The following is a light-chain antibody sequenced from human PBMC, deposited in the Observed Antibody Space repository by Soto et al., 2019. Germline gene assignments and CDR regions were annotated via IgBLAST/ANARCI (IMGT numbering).Light chain of an antibody. J-gene: IGKJ4*01. V-gene: IGKV1-9*01. CDR2: AAS. CDR1: QAISSS. CDR3: QQYATYPLT. Sequence: DIQLTQSPSFLSASVGDRVTITCRASQAISSSVAWYQQQPGKAPKLLINAASTLQSGVPSRFSGSGSGTEFTLTISSLQPEDFATYYCQQYATYPLTFGGGTKVDIK.